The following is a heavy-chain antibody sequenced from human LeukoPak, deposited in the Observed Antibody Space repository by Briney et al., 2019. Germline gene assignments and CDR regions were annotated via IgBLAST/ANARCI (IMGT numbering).Heavy chain of an antibody. CDR1: GFTFSSYA. CDR3: ARDRSCDFWSGYSLLGYYYYGMDV. CDR2: ISGSGGST. Sequence: GGSLRLSCAASGFTFSSYAMSWVRQAPGKGLEWVSAISGSGGSTYYADSVEGRFTISRDNSKNTLYPQMNSLRAEDTAVYYCARDRSCDFWSGYSLLGYYYYGMDVWGQGTTVTVSS. D-gene: IGHD3-3*01. J-gene: IGHJ6*02. V-gene: IGHV3-23*01.